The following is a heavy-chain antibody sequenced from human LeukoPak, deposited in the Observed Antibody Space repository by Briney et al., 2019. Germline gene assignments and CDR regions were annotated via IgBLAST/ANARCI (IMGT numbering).Heavy chain of an antibody. CDR1: GYTFTSYT. Sequence: GASVKVSCKPSGYTFTSYTISWVRQAPGQRLEWVGWISAYNGNTRYAEGLQGRITMTTDTSRTTAYMELRSLTSDDTAIYYCARGAGQLELLDYWGQGTLVTVSS. D-gene: IGHD1-1*01. CDR3: ARGAGQLELLDY. CDR2: ISAYNGNT. V-gene: IGHV1-18*01. J-gene: IGHJ4*02.